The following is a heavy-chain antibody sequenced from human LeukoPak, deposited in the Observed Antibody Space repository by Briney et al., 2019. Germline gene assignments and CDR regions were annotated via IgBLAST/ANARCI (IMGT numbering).Heavy chain of an antibody. J-gene: IGHJ6*03. Sequence: KPSETLSLTCTVSGGSISSYYWSWIRQPPGKGLEWIGYIYTSGSTNYNPSLKSRVTISVDTSKSQFSLKLSSVTAADTAVYYCARHLYYYYMDVWGKGTTVTVSS. CDR1: GGSISSYY. CDR3: ARHLYYYYMDV. D-gene: IGHD3-3*02. V-gene: IGHV4-4*09. CDR2: IYTSGST.